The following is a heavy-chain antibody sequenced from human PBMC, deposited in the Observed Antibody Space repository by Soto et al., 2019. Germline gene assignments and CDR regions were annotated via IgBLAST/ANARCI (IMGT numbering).Heavy chain of an antibody. V-gene: IGHV1-46*01. CDR2: INPSGDSR. CDR3: ARDNIHNYGSTAGSSWFNP. Sequence: ASVKVSCKASGFMFSDYFMHWVGQAPGQGREWMGIINPSGDSRDYAQKFQGRVTITRDKSTSTVYMDLSRLKYEDTAVYYCARDNIHNYGSTAGSSWFNPWGEGTPVPASS. CDR1: GFMFSDYF. J-gene: IGHJ5*02. D-gene: IGHD4-17*01.